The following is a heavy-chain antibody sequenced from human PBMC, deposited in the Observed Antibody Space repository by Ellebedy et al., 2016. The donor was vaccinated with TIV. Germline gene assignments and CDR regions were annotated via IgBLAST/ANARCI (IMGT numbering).Heavy chain of an antibody. Sequence: AASVKVSCKTSGFIFINYDINWVRQASGRGLEWVGWTNAHSGHTVYAQKFQGRVSMTRDTSTSTAYMEMYSLTSEDTGVYYGAQGRTGFTWGQGTPVTVSS. J-gene: IGHJ5*02. CDR1: GFIFINYD. CDR3: AQGRTGFT. V-gene: IGHV1-8*01. CDR2: TNAHSGHT. D-gene: IGHD1-14*01.